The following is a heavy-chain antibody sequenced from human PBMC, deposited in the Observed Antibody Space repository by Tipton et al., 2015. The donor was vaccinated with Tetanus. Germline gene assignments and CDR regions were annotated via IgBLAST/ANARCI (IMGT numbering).Heavy chain of an antibody. CDR2: ISAYNGNT. CDR1: GYTFTSYG. D-gene: IGHD1-26*01. Sequence: QVQLVQSGAEVKKPGASVKVSCKASGYTFTSYGISWVRQAPGQGLEWMGWISAYNGNTNYAQKLQGRVTMTTDTSTSTAYMELRSLRSDDTAVYYCARTQLSFSGSYSPYYYYGMDVWGQGTTVTVSS. CDR3: ARTQLSFSGSYSPYYYYGMDV. J-gene: IGHJ6*02. V-gene: IGHV1-18*04.